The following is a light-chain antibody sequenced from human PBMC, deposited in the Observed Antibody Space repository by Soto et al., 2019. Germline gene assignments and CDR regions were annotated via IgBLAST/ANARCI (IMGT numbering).Light chain of an antibody. J-gene: IGKJ2*01. CDR2: WAS. V-gene: IGKV4-1*01. CDR1: QSVLYSSNNKNY. CDR3: HQYYTTPDT. Sequence: DIVMTQSPASLPVSLGERATINCKSSQSVLYSSNNKNYLAWYQQKPGQPPKLLIYWASTRESGVPDRFTGSGSGTDFTLTISSLQAEDVAVYYCHQYYTTPDTFGQGTKLEIK.